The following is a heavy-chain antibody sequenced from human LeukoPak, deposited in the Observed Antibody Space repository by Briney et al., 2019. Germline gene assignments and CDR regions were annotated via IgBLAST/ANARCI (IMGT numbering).Heavy chain of an antibody. CDR3: ARGEGRGAFDI. J-gene: IGHJ3*02. CDR2: ISSSSSYI. V-gene: IGHV3-21*01. D-gene: IGHD3-10*01. Sequence: GGSLRLSCAASGFTFSSYSMNWVRQAPGKGLEWVSSISSSSSYIYYADSVKGRFTISRDNAKNSLYLQMNSLRAEDTAVYYCARGEGRGAFDIWGQGTMVTVSS. CDR1: GFTFSSYS.